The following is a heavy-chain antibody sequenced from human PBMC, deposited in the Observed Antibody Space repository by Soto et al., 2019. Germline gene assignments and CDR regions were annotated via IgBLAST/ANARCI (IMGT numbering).Heavy chain of an antibody. D-gene: IGHD6-25*01. J-gene: IGHJ4*02. CDR2: IKQDGSDK. V-gene: IGHV3-7*01. CDR3: ATSAAAPGNY. CDR1: GFTFSSYW. Sequence: GGSLRLSCAASGFTFSSYWTSSVRQAPGKGLEWVANIKQDGSDKYYVGSVKGGFTISRENAKNSLYLQMNSLRAEDTAVYYCATSAAAPGNYWGQGTLVTVSS.